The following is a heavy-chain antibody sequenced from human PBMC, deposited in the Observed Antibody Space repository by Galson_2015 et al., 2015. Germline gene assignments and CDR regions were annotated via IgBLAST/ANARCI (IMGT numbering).Heavy chain of an antibody. J-gene: IGHJ4*02. V-gene: IGHV4-31*03. Sequence: TLSLTCTVSGGSISSGGYYWSWIRQHPGKGLEWIGYIYYSGSTYYNPSLKSRVTISVDTSKNQFSLKLSSVTAADPAVYYCAREQIAYCGGDCYSAATAIDYWGQGTLVTVSS. CDR2: IYYSGST. CDR3: AREQIAYCGGDCYSAATAIDY. D-gene: IGHD2-21*02. CDR1: GGSISSGGYY.